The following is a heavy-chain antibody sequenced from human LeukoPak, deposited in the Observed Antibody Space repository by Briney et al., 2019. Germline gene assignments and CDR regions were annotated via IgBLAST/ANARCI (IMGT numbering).Heavy chain of an antibody. D-gene: IGHD6-19*01. CDR1: GGSFSGYY. CDR2: INHSGST. Sequence: PSETLSLTCAVYGGSFSGYYWSWIRQPPGKGLEWIGEINHSGSTNYNPSLKSRVTISVDTSKNQFSLKLRSVTAADTAVYYCARDSAVGSGWRTDAFDIWGQGTMVTVSS. V-gene: IGHV4-34*01. CDR3: ARDSAVGSGWRTDAFDI. J-gene: IGHJ3*02.